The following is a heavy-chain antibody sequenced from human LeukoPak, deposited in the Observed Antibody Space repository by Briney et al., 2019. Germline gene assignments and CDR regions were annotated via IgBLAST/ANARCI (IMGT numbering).Heavy chain of an antibody. CDR1: GFDFHNYV. Sequence: GGSLRLSCAASGFDFHNYVIHWVRQAPGKGLEWVAVISYDVNIKYHADSVKGRFTISRDNSKNTLYLQMNSLRAEDTAVYYCARGVGSGSRLRAGDYWGQGTLVTVSS. J-gene: IGHJ4*02. D-gene: IGHD1-26*01. CDR2: ISYDVNIK. V-gene: IGHV3-30*14. CDR3: ARGVGSGSRLRAGDY.